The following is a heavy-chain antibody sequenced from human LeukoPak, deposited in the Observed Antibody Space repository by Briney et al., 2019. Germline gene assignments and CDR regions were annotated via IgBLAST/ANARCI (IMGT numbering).Heavy chain of an antibody. CDR1: GFTFSSYS. J-gene: IGHJ6*03. D-gene: IGHD3-22*01. V-gene: IGHV3-48*04. CDR2: ISSSSSTI. Sequence: GGSLRLSCAASGFTFSSYSMNWVRQAPGKGLEWVSYISSSSSTIYYADSVKGRFTISRDNAKNSLYLQMNSLRAEDTAVYYCAKDAGYYDSSGYYYYYYYIDVWGKGTTVTISS. CDR3: AKDAGYYDSSGYYYYYYYIDV.